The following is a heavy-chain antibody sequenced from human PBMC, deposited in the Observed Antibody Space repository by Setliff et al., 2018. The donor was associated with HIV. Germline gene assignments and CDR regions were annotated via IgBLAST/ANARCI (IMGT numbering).Heavy chain of an antibody. CDR3: ARGRTTVTNLDY. CDR2: INHSGST. J-gene: IGHJ4*02. V-gene: IGHV4-34*01. CDR1: GGSFSGYY. Sequence: SQTLSLTCAVYGGSFSGYYWSWIRQPLGKGLEWIGEINHSGSTNYNPSLKSRVTISVDTSKNQFSLKLSSVTAADTAVYYCARGRTTVTNLDYWGQGILVTVSS. D-gene: IGHD4-17*01.